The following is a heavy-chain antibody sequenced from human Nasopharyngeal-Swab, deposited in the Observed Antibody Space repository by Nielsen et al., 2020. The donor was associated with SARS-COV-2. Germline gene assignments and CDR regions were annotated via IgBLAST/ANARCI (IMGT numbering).Heavy chain of an antibody. D-gene: IGHD1-26*01. CDR3: ARGGRVAATHTGFDY. Sequence: VRQAPGKGLEWVAVIWYDGSNKYYGHSVKGRFTISRDNSKNTLFLQMNSLRAEDTALYYCARGGRVAATHTGFDYWGQGTLVTVSS. J-gene: IGHJ4*02. V-gene: IGHV3-33*01. CDR2: IWYDGSNK.